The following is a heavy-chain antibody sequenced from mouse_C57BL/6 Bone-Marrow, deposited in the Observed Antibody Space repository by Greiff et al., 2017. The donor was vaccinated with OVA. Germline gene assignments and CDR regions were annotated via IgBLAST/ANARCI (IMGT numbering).Heavy chain of an antibody. J-gene: IGHJ1*03. CDR2: INPGSGGT. V-gene: IGHV1-54*01. CDR1: GYAFTNYL. CDR3: ARDGPSTYWYFDV. D-gene: IGHD2-10*02. Sequence: HVQLQQSGAELVRPGTSVKVSCKASGYAFTNYLIAWVKQRPGQGLEWIGVINPGSGGTNYNEKFKGKATLTADKSSSTAYMQLSSLTSEDAAVDFGARDGPSTYWYFDVWGTGTTVTVSS.